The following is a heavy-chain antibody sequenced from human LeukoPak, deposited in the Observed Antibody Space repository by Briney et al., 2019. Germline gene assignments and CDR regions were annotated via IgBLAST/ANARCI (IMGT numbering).Heavy chain of an antibody. J-gene: IGHJ3*01. D-gene: IGHD4-17*01. CDR1: GYSFTSNW. V-gene: IGHV5-51*01. CDR2: IYPGDSDT. Sequence: GESLKISCKGSGYSFTSNWIGWVRQMPGKGLEWMGIIYPGDSDTRYSPSLRGQVTISVDKSISTAYLQWNSLKASDTAMYYCARKAVGTTVIAFDVWGRGTTVTVSS. CDR3: ARKAVGTTVIAFDV.